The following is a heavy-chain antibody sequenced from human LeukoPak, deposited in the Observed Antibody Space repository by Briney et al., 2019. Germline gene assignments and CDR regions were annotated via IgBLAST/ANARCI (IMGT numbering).Heavy chain of an antibody. CDR1: GFTFSSYA. CDR3: AKDLTAMSYFDY. V-gene: IGHV3-33*06. CDR2: IWYDGSNK. J-gene: IGHJ4*02. Sequence: PGGSLRLSCAASGFTFSSYAMSWVRQAPGKGLEWVAVIWYDGSNKYYADSVKGRFTISRDNSKNTLYLQMNSLRAEDTAVYYCAKDLTAMSYFDYWGQGTLVTVSS. D-gene: IGHD5-18*01.